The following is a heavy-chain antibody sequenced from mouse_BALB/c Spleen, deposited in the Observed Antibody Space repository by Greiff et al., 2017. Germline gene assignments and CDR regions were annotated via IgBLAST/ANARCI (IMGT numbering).Heavy chain of an antibody. CDR3: ARDGDYRAMDY. V-gene: IGHV5-12-2*01. J-gene: IGHJ4*01. CDR1: GFTFSSYT. Sequence: DVQLVESGGGLVQPGGSLKLSCAASGFTFSSYTMSWVRQTPEKRLEWVAYISNGGGSTYYPDTVKGRFTISRDNAKNTLYLQMSSLKSEDTAMYYCARDGDYRAMDYWGQGTSVTVSS. CDR2: ISNGGGST. D-gene: IGHD2-14*01.